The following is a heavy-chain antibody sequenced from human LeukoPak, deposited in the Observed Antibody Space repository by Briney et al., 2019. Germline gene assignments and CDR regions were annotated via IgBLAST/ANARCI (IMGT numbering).Heavy chain of an antibody. J-gene: IGHJ4*02. V-gene: IGHV3-21*01. Sequence: GGSLRLSCAASGFTFSSYSMNWVRQAPGKGLEWVSSISSSSSYIYYADSVKGRFTISGDNAKNSLYLQMNSLRAEDTAVYYCARSPLYSYGLTPWDYWGQGTLVTVSS. CDR2: ISSSSSYI. CDR3: ARSPLYSYGLTPWDY. CDR1: GFTFSSYS. D-gene: IGHD5-18*01.